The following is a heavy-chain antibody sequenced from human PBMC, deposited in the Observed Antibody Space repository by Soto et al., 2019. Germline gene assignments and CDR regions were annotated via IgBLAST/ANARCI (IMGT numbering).Heavy chain of an antibody. CDR2: ISAST. J-gene: IGHJ4*02. D-gene: IGHD6-13*01. Sequence: EMHLLESGGGLVQAGGSLRLSCAASGFTVSSYALNWVRQAPGKGLEWVSGISASTYYADSVKGRFTISRDTSKNTLSLPMNSLRAEDTAIYFCAIPMYSTRWYYLDYWGQGTLVTVSS. CDR3: AIPMYSTRWYYLDY. V-gene: IGHV3-23*01. CDR1: GFTVSSYA.